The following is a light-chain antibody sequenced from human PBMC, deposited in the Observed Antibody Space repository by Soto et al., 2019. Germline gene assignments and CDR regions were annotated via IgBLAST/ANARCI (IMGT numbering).Light chain of an antibody. Sequence: EIVLTQSPATLSLSPGERATLSCRASQSLSGSRLAWYQQKPGLGPRVLVYGASSRAPGIPDRFSGSGSGTDFTLTISRLEPEDFAVSYCQQYSNLPLTFGGGTKVDVK. CDR3: QQYSNLPLT. V-gene: IGKV3-20*01. CDR2: GAS. CDR1: QSLSGSR. J-gene: IGKJ4*01.